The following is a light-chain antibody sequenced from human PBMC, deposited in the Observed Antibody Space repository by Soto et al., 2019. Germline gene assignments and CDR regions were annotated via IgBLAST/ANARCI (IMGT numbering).Light chain of an antibody. Sequence: QSALTQAASVSGAPGQSITIPCTGTSSDVGGYNSVSWYQQHPGKAPKLLIYGVTNRPSGVSDRFSGSKSGNTASLTISGLQAEDEADYYCISYRSRSPPHYAFGPGTKFPLL. CDR1: SSDVGGYNS. CDR2: GVT. J-gene: IGLJ1*01. CDR3: ISYRSRSPPHYA. V-gene: IGLV2-14*03.